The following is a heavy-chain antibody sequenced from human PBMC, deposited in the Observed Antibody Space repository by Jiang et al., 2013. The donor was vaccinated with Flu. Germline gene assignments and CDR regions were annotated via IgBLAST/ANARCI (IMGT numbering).Heavy chain of an antibody. V-gene: IGHV3-48*03. D-gene: IGHD2-2*01. J-gene: IGHJ4*02. Sequence: YISGSGSTVYYADSVKGRFTISRDNAKNSLYLQMNSLRAEDTAVYYCAVGYCITTRSCPRGGQGTLVTVSS. CDR2: ISGSGSTV. CDR3: AVGYCITTRSCPR.